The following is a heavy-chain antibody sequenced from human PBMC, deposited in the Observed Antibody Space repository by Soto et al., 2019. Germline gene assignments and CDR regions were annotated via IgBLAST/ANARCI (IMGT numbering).Heavy chain of an antibody. Sequence: GESLKISCKGSGYSFTSYWISWVRQMPGKGLEWMGRIDPSDSYTNYSPSFQGHVTISADKSISTAYLQWSSLKASDTAMYYCGGREATAMVTGEYYYYGMDGWGKGTTVTVTA. V-gene: IGHV5-10-1*01. D-gene: IGHD5-18*01. CDR1: GYSFTSYW. J-gene: IGHJ6*04. CDR3: GGREATAMVTGEYYYYGMDG. CDR2: IDPSDSYT.